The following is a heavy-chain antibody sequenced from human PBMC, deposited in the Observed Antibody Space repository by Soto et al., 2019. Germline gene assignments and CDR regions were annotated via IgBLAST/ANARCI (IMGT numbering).Heavy chain of an antibody. Sequence: EMHLLESGGGLVQPGGSLRLSWPAPGLIFGGITINWVRQAPGKGLEWVSSVSGSGEVTYYAASVKGRFTISRDNSKNTLYLQMDSLRVEDTAIYYCAKESLKGTGYDRFDSWGQGTLVTVSS. CDR2: VSGSGEVT. CDR1: GLIFGGIT. J-gene: IGHJ4*02. CDR3: AKESLKGTGYDRFDS. V-gene: IGHV3-23*01. D-gene: IGHD5-12*01.